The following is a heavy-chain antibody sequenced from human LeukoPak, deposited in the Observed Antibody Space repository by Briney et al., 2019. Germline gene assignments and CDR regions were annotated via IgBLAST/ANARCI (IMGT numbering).Heavy chain of an antibody. CDR2: ISSSSSTI. Sequence: GGSLRLSCAASGFTFSSYSMNWVRQAPGKGLEWVSYISSSSSTIYYADSVKGRFTISRDNAKNSLYLQMNSLRVEDTAVYFCARLVDNGGYHPDYWGQGTLVIVSS. CDR3: ARLVDNGGYHPDY. D-gene: IGHD1-26*01. V-gene: IGHV3-48*01. J-gene: IGHJ4*02. CDR1: GFTFSSYS.